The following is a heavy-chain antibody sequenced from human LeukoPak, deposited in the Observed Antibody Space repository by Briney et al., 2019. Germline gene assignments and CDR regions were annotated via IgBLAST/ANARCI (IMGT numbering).Heavy chain of an antibody. V-gene: IGHV4-59*08. D-gene: IGHD1-26*01. CDR1: GGSMGRFY. CDR2: IYYDGDT. Sequence: SETLSLTCSVSGGSMGRFYWSWVRQPPGKGLEWIAYIYYDGDTDYNPSLKSRVTMSVDTSKNCYSLKLTSVTAADTAVYYCARNTGSYEAFDFWGQGILVTVSS. J-gene: IGHJ4*02. CDR3: ARNTGSYEAFDF.